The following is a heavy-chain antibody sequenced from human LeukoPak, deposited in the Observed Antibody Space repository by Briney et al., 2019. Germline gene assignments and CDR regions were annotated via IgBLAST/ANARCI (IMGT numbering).Heavy chain of an antibody. CDR2: IRSKAYGGAT. CDR3: TRAYTLLGFDP. V-gene: IGHV3-49*03. J-gene: IGHJ5*02. D-gene: IGHD1-1*01. CDR1: GFTFGDYA. Sequence: GGSLRLSCTASGFTFGDYAMSWFRQAPEKGLEWVGFIRSKAYGGATEYAASVKGRFTISRDDSKSIAYLQMNSLKTEDTAVYYCTRAYTLLGFDPWGQGTLVTVSS.